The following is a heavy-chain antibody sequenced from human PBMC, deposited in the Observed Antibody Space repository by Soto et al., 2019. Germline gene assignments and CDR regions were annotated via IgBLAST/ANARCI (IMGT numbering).Heavy chain of an antibody. CDR1: GFAFSNYW. Sequence: VGSLRLSCAASGFAFSNYWMNWVRQAPGKGLEWVANINEHGSETHYVDSVKGRFTVSRDNAKNSLYLQMNSLRAEDTAVYYCARGGTYYDFWSGHPYWGQGTLVTVSS. CDR2: INEHGSET. D-gene: IGHD3-3*01. J-gene: IGHJ4*02. CDR3: ARGGTYYDFWSGHPY. V-gene: IGHV3-7*03.